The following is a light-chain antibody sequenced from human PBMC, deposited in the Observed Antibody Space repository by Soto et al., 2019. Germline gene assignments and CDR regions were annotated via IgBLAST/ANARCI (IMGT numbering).Light chain of an antibody. J-gene: IGKJ1*01. CDR3: QQYNNWPRT. Sequence: EIVMTQSPATLSVSPGERATLSCRASQSVTSNLAWYQQKPGQAPRLLISGAATRATGIPARFSGRGSGTEFTLTVSSLQSEDFAAYYCQQYNNWPRTFGQGTKVDIK. V-gene: IGKV3-15*01. CDR1: QSVTSN. CDR2: GAA.